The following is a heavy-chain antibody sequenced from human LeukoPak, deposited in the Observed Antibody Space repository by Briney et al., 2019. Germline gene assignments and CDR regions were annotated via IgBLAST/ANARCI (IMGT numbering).Heavy chain of an antibody. CDR3: ARTPTFYDVLTGYSNGY. J-gene: IGHJ4*02. D-gene: IGHD3-9*01. CDR2: IGGSADNT. CDR1: GFTFSSYA. V-gene: IGHV3-23*01. Sequence: GGSLRLSCAASGFTFSSYAMSWVRQAPDKGLEWVSGIGGSADNTHYADSVKGRFTISRDRSRNTLDLQMNSLRAEDTAVYYCARTPTFYDVLTGYSNGYWGQGTLVTVSS.